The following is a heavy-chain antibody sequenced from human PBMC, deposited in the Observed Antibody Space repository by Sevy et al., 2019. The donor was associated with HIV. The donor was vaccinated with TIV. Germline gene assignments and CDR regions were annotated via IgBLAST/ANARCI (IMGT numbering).Heavy chain of an antibody. CDR3: ARATDYYDSSGYWSAAFYI. D-gene: IGHD3-22*01. J-gene: IGHJ3*02. CDR2: IKQDGSEK. Sequence: GGSLRLSCAASGFTFSSYWMSWVRQAPGKGLEWVANIKQDGSEKYYVDSVKGRFTISRDNAKNSLYLQMNSLRAEDTAVYYCARATDYYDSSGYWSAAFYIWGQGTMVTVSS. V-gene: IGHV3-7*01. CDR1: GFTFSSYW.